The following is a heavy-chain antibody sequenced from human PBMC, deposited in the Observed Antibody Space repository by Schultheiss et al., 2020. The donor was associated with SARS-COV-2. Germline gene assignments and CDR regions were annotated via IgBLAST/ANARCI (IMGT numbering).Heavy chain of an antibody. CDR2: ISYDGSNK. CDR3: ARDGRGYCSGGSCYVAGTYYYYGMDV. V-gene: IGHV3-30*07. Sequence: GGSLRLSCAASGFTFSSYAMHWVRQAPGKGLEWVAVISYDGSNKYYADSVKGRFTISRDNSKNTLYLQMNSLRAEDTAVYYCARDGRGYCSGGSCYVAGTYYYYGMDVWGQGTTVTVSS. J-gene: IGHJ6*02. CDR1: GFTFSSYA. D-gene: IGHD2-15*01.